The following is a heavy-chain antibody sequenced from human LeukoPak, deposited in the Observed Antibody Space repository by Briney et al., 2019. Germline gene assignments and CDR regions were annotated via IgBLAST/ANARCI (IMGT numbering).Heavy chain of an antibody. CDR2: ISSSSSYI. D-gene: IGHD2-2*01. CDR3: ASGSDPEPAAIDY. J-gene: IGHJ4*02. Sequence: GGCLRLSCSASGFTVSSYSMNWVRQAPGKWLDLGSSISSSSSYIYYAASVKGRFTISKDNTKNSLYLQMTSLRAEDTAVYYCASGSDPEPAAIDYWGQGTLVTVSS. V-gene: IGHV3-21*01. CDR1: GFTVSSYS.